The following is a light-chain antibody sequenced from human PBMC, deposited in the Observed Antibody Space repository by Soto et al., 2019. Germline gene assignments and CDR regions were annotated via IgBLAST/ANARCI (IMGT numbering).Light chain of an antibody. V-gene: IGLV4-69*01. Sequence: QPVLTQSPSASASLGASVKLTCTLSSEHSSYAIAWHQPQPETGPRYLMKVNSDGSHRKGDGIPDRFSGSSSGAERYLTISSLQSEDETDYYCQTWGTGTVVFGGGTKVTVL. CDR3: QTWGTGTVV. CDR1: SEHSSYA. J-gene: IGLJ2*01. CDR2: VNSDGSH.